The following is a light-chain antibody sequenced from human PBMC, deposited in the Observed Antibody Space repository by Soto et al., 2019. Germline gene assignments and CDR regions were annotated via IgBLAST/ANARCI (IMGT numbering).Light chain of an antibody. CDR1: SSDVGGYNY. V-gene: IGLV2-14*01. Sequence: QLVLTQPASVSGSPGQSITISCTGTSSDVGGYNYVSWYQQHPGKAPKLMMYEVSNRPSGVSNRFSDSKSGNTASLTISGLQAEDEADYYCSSYTSSSTYVFGTGTKLTVL. CDR3: SSYTSSSTYV. CDR2: EVS. J-gene: IGLJ1*01.